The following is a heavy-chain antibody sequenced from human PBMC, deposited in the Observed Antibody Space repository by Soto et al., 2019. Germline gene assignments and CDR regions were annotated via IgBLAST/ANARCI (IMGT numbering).Heavy chain of an antibody. J-gene: IGHJ4*02. CDR3: ARGVGSSWYEG. V-gene: IGHV1-2*02. D-gene: IGHD6-13*01. CDR1: GYRFTDNY. Sequence: ASVKVSCKASGYRFTDNYIHWVRQAPGQGLEWMGWIDPKSGGTNYAQNLQGRVTMTRDTSITTIYMEVKRLISDDTAVYYCARGVGSSWYEGWGQGTLVTVSS. CDR2: IDPKSGGT.